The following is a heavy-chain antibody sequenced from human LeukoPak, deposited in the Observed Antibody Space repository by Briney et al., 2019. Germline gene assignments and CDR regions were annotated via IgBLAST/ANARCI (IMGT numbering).Heavy chain of an antibody. J-gene: IGHJ4*02. CDR1: GFTFSNYA. D-gene: IGHD2-2*01. CDR2: ISKNGGDT. V-gene: IGHV3-23*01. CDR3: AKSTGRLDPFDY. Sequence: GGSLRLSCAASGFTFSNYAMSWVRQAPGKGLEWVSGISKNGGDTYYADSVKGRFTISRDNSKNTLSLQMNSLRVEDTAVYYCAKSTGRLDPFDYWGQGTLVPVSS.